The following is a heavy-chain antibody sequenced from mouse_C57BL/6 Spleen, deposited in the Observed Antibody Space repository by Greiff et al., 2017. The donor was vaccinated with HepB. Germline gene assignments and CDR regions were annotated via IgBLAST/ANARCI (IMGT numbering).Heavy chain of an antibody. CDR2: IDPSDSYT. CDR3: ARFTTVKGDY. Sequence: VQLQQPGAELVKPGASVKLSCKASGYTFTSYWMQWVKQRPGQGLEWIGEIDPSDSYTNYNQKFKGKATLTVDTSSSTAYMQLSSLTSEDSAVYYCARFTTVKGDYWGQGTTLTVSS. J-gene: IGHJ2*01. V-gene: IGHV1-50*01. D-gene: IGHD1-1*01. CDR1: GYTFTSYW.